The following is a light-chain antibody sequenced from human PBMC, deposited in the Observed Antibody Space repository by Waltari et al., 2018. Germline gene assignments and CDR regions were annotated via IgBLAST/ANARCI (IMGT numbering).Light chain of an antibody. V-gene: IGKV1-9*01. CDR2: ATS. CDR3: QQRYSYPLT. J-gene: IGKJ4*01. Sequence: GDKVTITCRASQCISSALAWYQQRPGKAPKLLIYATSNLQSGVPSRFSGSGSGTDLTLTISSLQPEDFAIYYCQQRYSYPLTFGGGTKVEIK. CDR1: QCISSA.